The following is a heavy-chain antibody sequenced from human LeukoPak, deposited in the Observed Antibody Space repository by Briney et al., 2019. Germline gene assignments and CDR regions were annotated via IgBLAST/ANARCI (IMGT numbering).Heavy chain of an antibody. CDR1: GGSISSGNNH. CDR2: IYSSGST. CDR3: ATTTVTTSAGFDF. V-gene: IGHV4-61*09. J-gene: IGHJ4*02. D-gene: IGHD4-17*01. Sequence: SKTLSLTCTVSGGSISSGNNHWSWIRQPAGKGLEWIGHIYSSGSTNYNPSLKSRVTISVDASKHQFSLKLSSVTAADTAVYYCATTTVTTSAGFDFWGQGTRVTVSS.